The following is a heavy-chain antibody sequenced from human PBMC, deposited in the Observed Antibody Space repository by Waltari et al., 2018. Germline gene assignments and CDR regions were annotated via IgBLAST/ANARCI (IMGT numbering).Heavy chain of an antibody. CDR2: VYYTGNT. CDR3: ARGHMSNALDY. CDR1: GVSVSPPNYY. V-gene: IGHV4-39*07. D-gene: IGHD4-4*01. J-gene: IGHJ4*02. Sequence: QLQLQESGPGLVQPSETLSLTCTVSGVSVSPPNYYWAWLRQPPGTELAVIGSVYYTGNTLYNPSLKSRLSLSVDTSKNQFSLKLSSVTAADTAVYYCARGHMSNALDYWGQGTLFTVSS.